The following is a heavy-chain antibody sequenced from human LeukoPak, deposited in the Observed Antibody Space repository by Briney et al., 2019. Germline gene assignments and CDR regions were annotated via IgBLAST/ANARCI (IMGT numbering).Heavy chain of an antibody. D-gene: IGHD3-10*01. J-gene: IGHJ4*02. Sequence: PGGSLRLSCAASGFTFDDYAMHWVRQAPRKGLQWVSLISWEGRTTYYADSVRGRFTISRDNTKNSLFLEMKSLTTDDTAFYYCTRDTDFGSPTNYFDHWGQGTLVSVSS. CDR3: TRDTDFGSPTNYFDH. CDR1: GFTFDDYA. CDR2: ISWEGRTT. V-gene: IGHV3-43*01.